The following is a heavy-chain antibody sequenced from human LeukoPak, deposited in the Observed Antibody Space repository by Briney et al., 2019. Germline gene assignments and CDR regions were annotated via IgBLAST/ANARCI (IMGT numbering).Heavy chain of an antibody. D-gene: IGHD6-19*01. V-gene: IGHV1-69*06. CDR2: IIPIFGTA. CDR3: ASGSSGWYYFDY. J-gene: IGHJ4*02. Sequence: ASVKVSCKASGGTFSSHAISWVRQAPGQGLEWMGVIIPIFGTANYAQKFQGRVTISADKSTSTAYMELSSLRSEDTAMYYCASGSSGWYYFDYWGRGTLVTVSS. CDR1: GGTFSSHA.